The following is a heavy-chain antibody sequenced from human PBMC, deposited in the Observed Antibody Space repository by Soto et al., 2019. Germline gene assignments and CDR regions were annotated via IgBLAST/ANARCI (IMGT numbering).Heavy chain of an antibody. CDR1: GYTFTSYD. CDR2: MNPNSGNT. D-gene: IGHD3-3*01. Sequence: ASVKVSCKASGYTFTSYDINWVRQATGQGLEWMGWMNPNSGNTGYAQKFQGRVTMTRNTSISTAYMELSSLRSEYTAVYYCARFLRWLLYSDPWGQGTLVTVSS. CDR3: ARFLRWLLYSDP. V-gene: IGHV1-8*01. J-gene: IGHJ5*02.